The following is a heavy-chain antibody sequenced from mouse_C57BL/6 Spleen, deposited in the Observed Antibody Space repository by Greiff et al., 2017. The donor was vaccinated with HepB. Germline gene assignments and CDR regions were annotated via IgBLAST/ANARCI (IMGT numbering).Heavy chain of an antibody. D-gene: IGHD1-1*01. CDR3: AREHYYGRRYFDY. V-gene: IGHV1-61*01. J-gene: IGHJ2*01. Sequence: QVQLQQPGAELVRPGSSVKLSCKASGYTFTSYWMDWVKQRPGQGLEWIGNIYPSDSETHYNQKFKDKATLTVDKSSSTAYMQLSSLTSEDSAVYYCAREHYYGRRYFDYWGQGTTLTVSS. CDR2: IYPSDSET. CDR1: GYTFTSYW.